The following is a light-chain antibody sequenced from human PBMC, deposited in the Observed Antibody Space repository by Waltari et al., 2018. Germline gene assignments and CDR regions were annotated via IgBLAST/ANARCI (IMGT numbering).Light chain of an antibody. V-gene: IGKV3-20*01. CDR1: QSVSSSY. CDR3: QQYGSSPQT. CDR2: GAS. J-gene: IGKJ2*01. Sequence: EIVLTQSPGTLSLSPGERATLSCRVSQSVSSSYLAWYQQKPGQAPRLLIYGASSRATGIPDRFSGRRSETDFTLTISRLEPEDFAVYYCQQYGSSPQTFGQGTKLEI.